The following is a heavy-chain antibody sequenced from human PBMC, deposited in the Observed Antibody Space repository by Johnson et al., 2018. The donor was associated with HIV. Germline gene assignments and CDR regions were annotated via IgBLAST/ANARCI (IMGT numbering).Heavy chain of an antibody. J-gene: IGHJ3*02. Sequence: VQLVESGGGLIQRGGSLRLSCAASGFTVSSNYMSWVRQAPGKGLEWVSVIYSGGSTYYADSVKGRFTISRDNSKTTLYLQMNSLRAEDTAVYYCARDHSSSWTPGDSFDIWGQGTMVTVSS. CDR2: IYSGGST. V-gene: IGHV3-66*03. CDR3: ARDHSSSWTPGDSFDI. CDR1: GFTVSSNY. D-gene: IGHD6-13*01.